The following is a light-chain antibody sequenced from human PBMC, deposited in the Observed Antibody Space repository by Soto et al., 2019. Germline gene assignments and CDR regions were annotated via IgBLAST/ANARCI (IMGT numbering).Light chain of an antibody. CDR2: AAS. CDR3: QQYYSYLPLT. CDR1: QGISSY. V-gene: IGKV1-8*01. Sequence: PSSFSASTGDRVTITCRASQGISSYLAWYQQKPGKAPKLLIYAASTLQSGVPSRFSGSGSGTDFTLTISCLQSEDFATYYCQQYYSYLPLTFGGGTKVDIK. J-gene: IGKJ4*01.